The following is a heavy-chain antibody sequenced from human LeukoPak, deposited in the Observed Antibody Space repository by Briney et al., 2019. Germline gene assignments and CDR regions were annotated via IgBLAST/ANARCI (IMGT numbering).Heavy chain of an antibody. CDR3: AKGPNYDILTGWRKTHNAFDI. J-gene: IGHJ3*02. CDR1: GFTFSSYA. CDR2: INGSGGGT. V-gene: IGHV3-23*01. Sequence: GGSLRLSCAASGFTFSSYAMSWVRQAPGKGLEWVSDINGSGGGTYYADSVKGRFTISRDNSKNTLYLQMNSLRAEDTAVYYCAKGPNYDILTGWRKTHNAFDIWGQGTMVTVSS. D-gene: IGHD3-9*01.